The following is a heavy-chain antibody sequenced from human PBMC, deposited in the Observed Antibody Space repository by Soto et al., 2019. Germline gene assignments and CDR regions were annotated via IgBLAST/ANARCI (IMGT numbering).Heavy chain of an antibody. V-gene: IGHV1-18*01. D-gene: IGHD1-26*01. CDR2: ISAYNGDT. J-gene: IGHJ4*02. CDR3: ARDLVGATTSSYFDY. Sequence: ASVKVSCKASGYTFTSYGITWVRQAPGQGLEWMGWISAYNGDTNYAQKLQGRVTMTRDTSTSTAYMDLRSLRSDDTAVYYCARDLVGATTSSYFDYWGQGTLVTVSS. CDR1: GYTFTSYG.